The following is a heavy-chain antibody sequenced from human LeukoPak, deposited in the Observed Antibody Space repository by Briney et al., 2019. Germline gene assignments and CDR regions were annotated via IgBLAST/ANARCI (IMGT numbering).Heavy chain of an antibody. CDR3: ARARLLRDAFDI. CDR2: ISAYNGNT. Sequence: ASVKVSCKASGYTFTSYGISWVRQAPGQGLEWMGWISAYNGNTDYAQKLQGRVTMTTDTSTSTAYMELRSLRSDDTAVYYCARARLLRDAFDIWGQGTMVTVSS. CDR1: GYTFTSYG. V-gene: IGHV1-18*01. D-gene: IGHD3-22*01. J-gene: IGHJ3*02.